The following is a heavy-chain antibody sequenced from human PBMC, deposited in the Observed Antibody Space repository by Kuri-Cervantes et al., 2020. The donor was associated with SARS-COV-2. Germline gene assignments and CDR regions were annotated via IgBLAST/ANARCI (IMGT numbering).Heavy chain of an antibody. CDR2: ISNDGDNK. V-gene: IGHV3-30*04. D-gene: IGHD3-3*02. Sequence: GGSLRLSCAASGFTFSIYAMHWVRLAPGKGLEWVAVISNDGDNKHYIDSVKGRFTISRDNSKNTLYLQMNSLRVEDTAVYYCVKDPKGFGVSFLVAAFDIWGQGTMVTVSS. CDR3: VKDPKGFGVSFLVAAFDI. CDR1: GFTFSIYA. J-gene: IGHJ3*02.